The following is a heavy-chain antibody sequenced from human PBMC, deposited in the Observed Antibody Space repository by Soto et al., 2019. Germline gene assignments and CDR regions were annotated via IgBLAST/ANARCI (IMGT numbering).Heavy chain of an antibody. V-gene: IGHV4-59*01. CDR1: GGSISPYY. CDR2: IYYTGST. J-gene: IGHJ4*02. D-gene: IGHD2-2*01. Sequence: SETLSLTCTISGGSISPYYWNWIRQPPGKGLEWIGHIYYTGSTDYNPSLKSRVTISVDRSKNQFSLKLTSVTAADTAVYYCATDTSVFPRIIDYWGQGTLVTVSS. CDR3: ATDTSVFPRIIDY.